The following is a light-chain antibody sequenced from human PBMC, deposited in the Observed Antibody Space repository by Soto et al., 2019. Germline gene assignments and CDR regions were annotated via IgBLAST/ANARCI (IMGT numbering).Light chain of an antibody. CDR3: QQRSDWPPT. CDR1: QSVRSY. J-gene: IGKJ4*01. V-gene: IGKV3-11*01. CDR2: DAS. Sequence: EIVLTQPPATLSLSPGDRATLSCRASQSVRSYLAWYQQKPGQAPRLLIYDASNRATGIPARFSGSGSGTDFTLTVSSLEPEDFAVYYCQQRSDWPPTFGGGTKVDIK.